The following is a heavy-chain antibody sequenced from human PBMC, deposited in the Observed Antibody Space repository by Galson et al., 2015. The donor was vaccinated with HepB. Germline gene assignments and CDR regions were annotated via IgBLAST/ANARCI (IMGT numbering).Heavy chain of an antibody. D-gene: IGHD6-6*01. CDR2: INHSGST. CDR1: GGSFSGYY. V-gene: IGHV4-34*01. Sequence: ETLSLTCAVYGGSFSGYYWSWIRQPPGKGLEWIGEINHSGSTNYNPSLKSRVTISVDTSKNQFSLKLSSVTAADTAVYYCAREAAARPGSWFDPWGQGTLVTVSS. CDR3: AREAAARPGSWFDP. J-gene: IGHJ5*02.